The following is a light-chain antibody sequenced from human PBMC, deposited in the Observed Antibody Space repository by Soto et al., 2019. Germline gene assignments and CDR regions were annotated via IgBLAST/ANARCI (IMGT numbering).Light chain of an antibody. J-gene: IGKJ4*01. CDR3: QQRSNWPLT. CDR1: QSVSSY. V-gene: IGKV3-11*01. Sequence: EIVLTQSPATLSLSPGERATLSSRASQSVSSYLGWYQQKPGQAPRLLIYDASNSATGIPARFSGSGSGTDFTLTISSLEPADFAVYYCQQRSNWPLTFGGGTKVDIK. CDR2: DAS.